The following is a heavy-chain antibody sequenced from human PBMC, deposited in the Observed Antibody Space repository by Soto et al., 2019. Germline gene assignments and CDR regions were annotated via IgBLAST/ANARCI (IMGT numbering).Heavy chain of an antibody. CDR3: ARGTLWFGALGADDP. J-gene: IGHJ5*02. CDR1: GGSINNYY. V-gene: IGHV4-59*01. CDR2: IYYTGRT. Sequence: SETLSLTCSISGGSINNYYWTWIRQTPGKGLEWIGYIYYTGRTIYNPSLGSRVTISLDTSKNQFSLKLSSVTTTVTAVYYFARGTLWFGALGADDPWGQGTLVTVSS. D-gene: IGHD3-10*01.